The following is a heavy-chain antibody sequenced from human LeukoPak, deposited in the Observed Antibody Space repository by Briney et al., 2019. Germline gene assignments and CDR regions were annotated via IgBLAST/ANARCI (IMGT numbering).Heavy chain of an antibody. CDR2: ISYDGSDK. D-gene: IGHD5-18*01. CDR1: RFTFSSYA. V-gene: IGHV3-30*04. CDR3: AREGTAMAYFDY. Sequence: GGSLRLSCAASRFTFSSYATHWVRQAPGKGLEWVAVISYDGSDKYYADSVKGRFTISRDNSKNTLYLQMNSLRAEDTAVYYCAREGTAMAYFDYWGQGTPVTVSS. J-gene: IGHJ4*02.